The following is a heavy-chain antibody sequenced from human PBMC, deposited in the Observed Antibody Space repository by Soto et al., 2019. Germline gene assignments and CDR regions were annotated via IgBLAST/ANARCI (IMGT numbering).Heavy chain of an antibody. CDR1: GFTFSDYT. Sequence: EVQLVESGGGLVKPGGSLRLSCAASGFTFSDYTINWVRQAPGKGLEWVSSISGSSSYIYYAESVKGRFTISRDNAMNSLSLQMNSVRAEDTAVYYCARDRGYYYDSSGSDAFDVWGQGTMFTVSS. CDR3: ARDRGYYYDSSGSDAFDV. D-gene: IGHD3-22*01. J-gene: IGHJ3*01. V-gene: IGHV3-21*02. CDR2: ISGSSSYI.